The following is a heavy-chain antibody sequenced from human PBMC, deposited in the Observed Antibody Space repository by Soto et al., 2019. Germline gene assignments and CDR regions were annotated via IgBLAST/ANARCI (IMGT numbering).Heavy chain of an antibody. J-gene: IGHJ6*03. CDR2: IYPGDFDT. V-gene: IGHV5-51*01. D-gene: IGHD3-16*01. CDR3: ASTRNPGENYYYYYMDV. CDR1: GYSFTSYW. Sequence: GESLKISCKGSGYSFTSYWIGWVRQMPGKGLEWMGLIYPGDFDTRYSPSFQGQVTISADNSISTASLQWSSLKASDTAMFYCASTRNPGENYYYYYMDVWGKGTTVTVSS.